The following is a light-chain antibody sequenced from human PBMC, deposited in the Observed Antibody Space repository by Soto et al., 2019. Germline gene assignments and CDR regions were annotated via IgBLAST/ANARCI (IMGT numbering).Light chain of an antibody. J-gene: IGKJ1*01. CDR1: QSVSNN. V-gene: IGKV3-15*01. CDR2: DAS. CDR3: QQYNNWPQWT. Sequence: ILMTQSPATLSVSPGERATLSCRASQSVSNNLAWYQQKPGQAPRLLIYDASTRATGIPARFSGSGSGTEFTLTISGLQSEDFAVDYCQQYNNWPQWTFGQGTKVEIK.